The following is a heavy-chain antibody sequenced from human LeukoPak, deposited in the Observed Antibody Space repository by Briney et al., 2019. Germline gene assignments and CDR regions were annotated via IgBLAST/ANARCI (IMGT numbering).Heavy chain of an antibody. V-gene: IGHV3-53*01. CDR1: GFTVSSNY. J-gene: IGHJ4*02. CDR3: ARVSYYDSSGYYFLSYVDY. D-gene: IGHD3-22*01. Sequence: PGGPLRLSCAASGFTVSSNYMSWVRQAPGKGLEWASVIYSGGSTYYADSVRGRFTISRDNSKNTLYLQMNSLGAEDTAVYYCARVSYYDSSGYYFLSYVDYWGQGTLVTVSS. CDR2: IYSGGST.